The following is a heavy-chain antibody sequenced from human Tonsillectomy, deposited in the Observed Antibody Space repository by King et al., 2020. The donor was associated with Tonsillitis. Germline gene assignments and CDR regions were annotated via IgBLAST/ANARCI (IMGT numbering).Heavy chain of an antibody. V-gene: IGHV3-30-3*01. CDR3: ARATRGYSYALDF. D-gene: IGHD5-18*01. CDR1: GFTFRSYA. Sequence: VQLVESGGGVVQPGRSLRLSCAASGFTFRSYAMHWVRQAPGKGLEWAAVISYDGSDKYYADSVKGRFTISRDNSKNTLYLQMNSLRGEDTAVYYCARATRGYSYALDFWGQGTQVTVSS. J-gene: IGHJ4*02. CDR2: ISYDGSDK.